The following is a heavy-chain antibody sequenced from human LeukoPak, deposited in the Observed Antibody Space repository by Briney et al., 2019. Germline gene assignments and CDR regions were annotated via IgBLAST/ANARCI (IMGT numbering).Heavy chain of an antibody. CDR1: GFTFSSYS. V-gene: IGHV3-21*01. CDR3: AREMKVSTAVAALDY. D-gene: IGHD6-19*01. Sequence: GGSLRLSCAASGFTFSSYSMNWVRQAPGKGLEWVSSISSSSSYIYYADSVKGRFTISRDNAKNSLYLQMNSLRAEDTAVYYCAREMKVSTAVAALDYWGQGTLVTVSS. CDR2: ISSSSSYI. J-gene: IGHJ4*02.